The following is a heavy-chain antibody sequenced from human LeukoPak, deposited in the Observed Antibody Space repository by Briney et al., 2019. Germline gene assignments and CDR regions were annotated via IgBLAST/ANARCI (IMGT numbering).Heavy chain of an antibody. CDR3: AKRWLQSDDYFDY. V-gene: IGHV3-23*01. D-gene: IGHD5-12*01. Sequence: PGGSLRLSCAASGFTFSSYAMSWVRQAPGKGLEWVSGMSGSGGSTFYADSVKGRFTISRDNSKNTLYLQMNSLRAEDTAVYYCAKRWLQSDDYFDYWGQGTLVTVSS. CDR1: GFTFSSYA. CDR2: MSGSGGST. J-gene: IGHJ4*02.